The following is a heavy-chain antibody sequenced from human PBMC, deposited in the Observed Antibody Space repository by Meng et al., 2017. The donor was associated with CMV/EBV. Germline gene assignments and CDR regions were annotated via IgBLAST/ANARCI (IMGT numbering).Heavy chain of an antibody. CDR3: ARDRDFGVVIGANWYFDL. J-gene: IGHJ2*01. V-gene: IGHV3-30*04. CDR2: ISYDGSNK. CDR1: GFTFSSYA. D-gene: IGHD3-3*01. Sequence: GGSLRLSCAASGFTFSSYAIHWVRQAPGKGLEWVAVISYDGSNKYYADSVKGRFTISRDNSKNTLYLQMNSLRAEDTAVYCCARDRDFGVVIGANWYFDLWGRGTLVTVSS.